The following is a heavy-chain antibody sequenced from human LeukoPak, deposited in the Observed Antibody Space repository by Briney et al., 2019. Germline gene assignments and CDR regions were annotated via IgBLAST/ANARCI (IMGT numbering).Heavy chain of an antibody. J-gene: IGHJ6*01. D-gene: IGHD2-2*01. Sequence: SETLSLTCTVSGGSISSYYWSWSRHPPRQGLEWIGYIYYSGSTNYYPSLKSRVTISVDTSKNQFSLTLRSVTAADTAVYYCARVVPAAMSASYCGMDVWGQGATVTVSS. V-gene: IGHV4-59*01. CDR2: IYYSGST. CDR3: ARVVPAAMSASYCGMDV. CDR1: GGSISSYY.